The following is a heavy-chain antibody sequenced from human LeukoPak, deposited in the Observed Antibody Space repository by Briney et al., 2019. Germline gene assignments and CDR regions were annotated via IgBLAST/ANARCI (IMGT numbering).Heavy chain of an antibody. Sequence: PGGSLRLSCAASGFTFSSHWMSWARQAPGKGLEWVAKIKPDGSDKFYGDSVKGRFTISRDNAKNTLYLQMNSLRAEDTAVYYCAREIYYRFDYWGQGTLGTVSS. J-gene: IGHJ4*02. V-gene: IGHV3-7*04. D-gene: IGHD1-26*01. CDR3: AREIYYRFDY. CDR1: GFTFSSHW. CDR2: IKPDGSDK.